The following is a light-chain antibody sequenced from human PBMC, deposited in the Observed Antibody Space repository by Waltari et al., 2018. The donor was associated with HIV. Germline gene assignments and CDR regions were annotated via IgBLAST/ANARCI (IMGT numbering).Light chain of an antibody. J-gene: IGLJ1*01. Sequence: QSALTQPASASGSPGQSVTISCAGSTSDVGAYNYVSWFQQHPGKAPKLMIFEVSGRPSGVSDRFSGSKSGNTASLTISGLRPEDEADYYCTSYTSRNTYVFGSGTKISVL. CDR2: EVS. V-gene: IGLV2-14*01. CDR1: TSDVGAYNY. CDR3: TSYTSRNTYV.